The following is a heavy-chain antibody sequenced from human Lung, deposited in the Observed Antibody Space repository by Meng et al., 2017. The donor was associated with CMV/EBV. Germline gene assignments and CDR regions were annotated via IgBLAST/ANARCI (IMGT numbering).Heavy chain of an antibody. CDR3: ARDAGTIAVSGIGDY. CDR2: ISAYNGDT. J-gene: IGHJ4*02. CDR1: GYIFTKYG. D-gene: IGHD6-19*01. Sequence: ASVXVSWKASGYIFTKYGVNWMRQAPGQGPEWMGWISAYNGDTMYAPKVQGRVTMTTDTSTSTAYMELRGLRSDDTAVYYCARDAGTIAVSGIGDYWGQGTLVTVSS. V-gene: IGHV1-18*01.